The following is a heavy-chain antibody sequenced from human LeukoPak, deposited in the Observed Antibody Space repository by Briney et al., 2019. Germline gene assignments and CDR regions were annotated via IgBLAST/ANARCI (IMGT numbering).Heavy chain of an antibody. CDR3: ARGGYYYDSSGYFDY. D-gene: IGHD3-22*01. CDR1: GFTFSDHY. J-gene: IGHJ4*02. V-gene: IGHV3-72*01. CDR2: TRNKANSYTT. Sequence: PGGSLRLSCAASGFTFSDHYMDWVRQAPGKGLEWVGRTRNKANSYTTEYAASVKGRFTISRDDSKNSPYLQMNSLKTEDTAVYYCARGGYYYDSSGYFDYWGQGTLVTVSS.